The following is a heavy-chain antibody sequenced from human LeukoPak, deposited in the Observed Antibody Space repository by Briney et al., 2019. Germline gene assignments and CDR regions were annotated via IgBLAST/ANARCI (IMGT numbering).Heavy chain of an antibody. J-gene: IGHJ3*01. D-gene: IGHD2-2*01. CDR3: ANVTNDCSSTSCCLPDTRDC. Sequence: PGGSLRLSCGLCGVTFNICDIKCVCQAPGKGLEWASSISASGSGTFYADSVKGRFAISIDNSRNIVFLLMNTLRAEDRAIYYCANVTNDCSSTSCCLPDTRDCGGQGTMVAVSS. V-gene: IGHV3-23*01. CDR2: ISASGSGT. CDR1: GVTFNICD.